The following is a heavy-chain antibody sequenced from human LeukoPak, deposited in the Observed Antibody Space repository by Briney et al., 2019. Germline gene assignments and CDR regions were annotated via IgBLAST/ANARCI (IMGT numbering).Heavy chain of an antibody. CDR1: GFTFSSYA. J-gene: IGHJ4*02. Sequence: GGSLRLSCAASGFTFSSYAMSWVSQAPGKGLEWVSAISGSGGSTYYADSVKGRFTISRDNSKNTLYLQMNSLRAEDTAVYYCAKEEWGAVAGNYFDYWGQGTLVTVSS. D-gene: IGHD6-19*01. CDR2: ISGSGGST. V-gene: IGHV3-23*01. CDR3: AKEEWGAVAGNYFDY.